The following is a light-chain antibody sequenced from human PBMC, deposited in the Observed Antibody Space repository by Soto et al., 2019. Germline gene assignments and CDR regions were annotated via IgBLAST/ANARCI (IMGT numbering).Light chain of an antibody. V-gene: IGLV1-44*01. CDR3: ATWDDSLNGRYV. J-gene: IGLJ1*01. CDR1: SSNIGTYT. CDR2: SHD. Sequence: QSVLTQPPAASGAPGQRVTISCSGTSSNIGTYTVNWYQHLPGRAPKLLIFSHDQRPSGVPGRISASKSGTSASLDISGLQSEDEADYYCATWDDSLNGRYVFGTGTKVPVL.